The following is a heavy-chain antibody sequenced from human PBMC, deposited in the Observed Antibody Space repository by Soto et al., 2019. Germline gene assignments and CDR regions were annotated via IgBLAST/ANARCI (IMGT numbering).Heavy chain of an antibody. V-gene: IGHV3-23*01. D-gene: IGHD4-17*01. CDR2: IRRSGETT. CDR1: GITFSNCV. Sequence: PGGSLRLSCAASGITFSNCVMNWVRQAPGKGLEWVSTIRRSGETTYYADSVGGRFTISRDNSKNTLYLQMYSLRADDTAVYYCATGHDTGDLLFDHWGHGTLVTVSS. CDR3: ATGHDTGDLLFDH. J-gene: IGHJ4*01.